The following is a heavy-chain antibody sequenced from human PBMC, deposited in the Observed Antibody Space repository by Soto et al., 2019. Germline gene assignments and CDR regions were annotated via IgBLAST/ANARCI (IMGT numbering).Heavy chain of an antibody. CDR3: AKDRNTVVEVDPLDC. CDR1: GVTFSSYG. CDR2: ISYDGSNK. J-gene: IGHJ4*02. Sequence: GGSLRLSCAASGVTFSSYGMHWVRQAAGKGLGWVAVISYDGSNKNYADAAKGRFTISRDNSKDTLYVHMSSLRAEDTAVYYCAKDRNTVVEVDPLDCWGRGTLVTVSS. D-gene: IGHD2-15*01. V-gene: IGHV3-30*18.